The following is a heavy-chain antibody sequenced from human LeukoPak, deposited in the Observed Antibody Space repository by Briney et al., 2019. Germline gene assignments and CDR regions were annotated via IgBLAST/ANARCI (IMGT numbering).Heavy chain of an antibody. CDR3: ARGHSYYGSGSYIHYFDY. V-gene: IGHV4-59*01. D-gene: IGHD3-10*01. Sequence: SETLSLTCTVSGGSISSYYWSWIRQPPGKGLEWIGYIYYSGSTNYNPSLKSRVTISVDTSKNQFSLKLSSVTAADTAVYYCARGHSYYGSGSYIHYFDYWGQGTLVTVSS. CDR1: GGSISSYY. J-gene: IGHJ4*02. CDR2: IYYSGST.